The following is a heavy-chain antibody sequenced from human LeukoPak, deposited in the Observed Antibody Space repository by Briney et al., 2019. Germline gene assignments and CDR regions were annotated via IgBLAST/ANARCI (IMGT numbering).Heavy chain of an antibody. CDR2: IYSSGST. CDR3: ARRRKLGEFDY. D-gene: IGHD3-16*01. Sequence: SETLSLTCTVSGYSISSGYYWGWILQPPGKGLEWIGSIYSSGSTYYNPSLKSRVTISVDTSKNQFSLRLSSVTAADTAVYYCARRRKLGEFDYWGQGTLVTVSS. CDR1: GYSISSGYY. J-gene: IGHJ4*02. V-gene: IGHV4-38-2*02.